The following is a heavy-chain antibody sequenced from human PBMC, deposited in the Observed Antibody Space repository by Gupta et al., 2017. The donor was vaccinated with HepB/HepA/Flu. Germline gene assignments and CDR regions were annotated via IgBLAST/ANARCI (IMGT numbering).Heavy chain of an antibody. Sequence: QVKLVESGGGVVQPGRSLRLSCAASGFTFSTYAMHWVPQAPGKGLEGWAVVWSSGSNKDYADSVKGRFTISRDNYKNALYLQMNSLRAEDTSVYYCARGTGSRQGNGFDYWGQGALVTVSS. CDR3: ARGTGSRQGNGFDY. V-gene: IGHV3-33*01. CDR1: GFTFSTYA. D-gene: IGHD3/OR15-3a*01. J-gene: IGHJ4*02. CDR2: VWSSGSNK.